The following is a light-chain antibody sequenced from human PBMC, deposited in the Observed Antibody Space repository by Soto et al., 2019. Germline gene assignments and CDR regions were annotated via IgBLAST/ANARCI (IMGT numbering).Light chain of an antibody. Sequence: EIVMTQSPATLSVSPGERATLSCRASQSVSSNLAWYQQKPGQAPRLLIYGASTRATGIPARSSGSRTETEFNLNITSVHYKLFEVFYSHQYNTWTFPSWKSGQEHKVEIK. CDR1: QSVSSN. CDR2: GAS. CDR3: HQYNTWTFPSWK. J-gene: IGKJ1*01. V-gene: IGKV3-15*01.